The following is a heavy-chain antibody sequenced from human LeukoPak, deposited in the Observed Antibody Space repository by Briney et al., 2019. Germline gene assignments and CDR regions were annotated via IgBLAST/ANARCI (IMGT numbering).Heavy chain of an antibody. CDR1: GYTFTCYY. D-gene: IGHD1-26*01. V-gene: IGHV1-46*01. CDR2: INPSGGST. CDR3: ARDSYSGSYYFDY. J-gene: IGHJ4*02. Sequence: ASVKVSCKASGYTFTCYYMHWVRQAPGQGLEWVGIINPSGGSTSYAQKFQGRVTMTRDMSTSTVYMELSSLRSEDTAVYYCARDSYSGSYYFDYWGQGTLVTVSS.